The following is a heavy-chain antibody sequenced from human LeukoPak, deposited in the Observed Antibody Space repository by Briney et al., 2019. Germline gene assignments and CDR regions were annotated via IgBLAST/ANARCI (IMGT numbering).Heavy chain of an antibody. J-gene: IGHJ4*02. CDR3: ARDGGYYYGSGRELGDY. Sequence: GSLRLSCAASGFTFSSYWMSWVRQAPGKGLEWVANIKQDGSEKYYVDSVKGRFTISRDNAKNSLYLQMNSLRAEDTAVYYCARDGGYYYGSGRELGDYWGQGTLVTVSS. CDR2: IKQDGSEK. V-gene: IGHV3-7*01. CDR1: GFTFSSYW. D-gene: IGHD3-10*01.